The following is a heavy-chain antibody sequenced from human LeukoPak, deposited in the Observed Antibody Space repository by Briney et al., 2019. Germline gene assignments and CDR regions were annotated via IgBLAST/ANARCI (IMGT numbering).Heavy chain of an antibody. CDR3: AKAVGSISWSFDY. D-gene: IGHD6-13*01. Sequence: GGSLRLSCAASGFTLSNYGISWVRRAPGKGLEWVAFMRNDGSKNFYADSVKGRFTISRDNSKNTLYLQMDSLRGDDAAVYYCAKAVGSISWSFDYWGQGTLVTVSS. CDR2: MRNDGSKN. J-gene: IGHJ4*02. V-gene: IGHV3-30*02. CDR1: GFTLSNYG.